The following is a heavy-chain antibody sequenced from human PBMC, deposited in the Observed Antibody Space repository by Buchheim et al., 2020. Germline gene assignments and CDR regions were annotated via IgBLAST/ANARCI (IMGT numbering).Heavy chain of an antibody. V-gene: IGHV3-21*02. D-gene: IGHD4-17*01. CDR1: GFTFSSYS. CDR3: ARDFYGDYSFDC. J-gene: IGHJ4*02. CDR2: ISSTSSYI. Sequence: EVQLVESGGGLVKPGGSLRLSCAASGFTFSSYSMNWVRQAPGKGLEWVSSISSTSSYIYYADSVKGRFTIYRYHAKNSLYLQMNSLRAEDTAVYYCARDFYGDYSFDCWGQGTL.